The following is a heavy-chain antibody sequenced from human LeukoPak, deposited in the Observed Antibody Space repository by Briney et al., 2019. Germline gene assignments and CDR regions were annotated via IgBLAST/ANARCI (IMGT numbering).Heavy chain of an antibody. Sequence: SQTLSLTCPISGDRVSNNYAALNWIRQSPSIGLEWLGRPYSLAWWYNDYAVSVKSRITINPDTSKHQFSLQLNSVTPEDTAVYYCARDRNPNFDYWGQGSLVTVSS. CDR2: PYSLAWWYN. J-gene: IGHJ4*02. V-gene: IGHV6-1*01. CDR3: ARDRNPNFDY. CDR1: GDRVSNNYAA.